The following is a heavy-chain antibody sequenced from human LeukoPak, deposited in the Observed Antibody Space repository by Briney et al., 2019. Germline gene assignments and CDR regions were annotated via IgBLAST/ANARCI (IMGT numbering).Heavy chain of an antibody. CDR2: INHSGST. CDR3: ARLILNYDFRSGYYPFDY. CDR1: GGSSSGYY. Sequence: PSETLSLTCAVYGGSSSGYYWSWIRQPPGKGLEWIGEINHSGSTNYNPSLKSRVTISVDTSKNQFSLKLSSVTAADTAVYYCARLILNYDFRSGYYPFDYWGQGTLVTVSS. J-gene: IGHJ4*02. D-gene: IGHD3-3*01. V-gene: IGHV4-34*01.